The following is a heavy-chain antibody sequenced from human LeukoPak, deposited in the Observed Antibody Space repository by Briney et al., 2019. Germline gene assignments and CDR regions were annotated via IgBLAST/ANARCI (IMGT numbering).Heavy chain of an antibody. CDR2: ISYDVSNK. Sequence: PGGSLRLSCAASGFPFSSYSMHWVRQAPGKGLEWVAAISYDVSNKYYGDSVKGRFTISRDNSKNTLYLQMNSLRAEDTAVYYCARESPHRTDLWLPLPDYWGQGTLVTVSS. D-gene: IGHD5-18*01. CDR3: ARESPHRTDLWLPLPDY. V-gene: IGHV3-30-3*01. J-gene: IGHJ4*02. CDR1: GFPFSSYS.